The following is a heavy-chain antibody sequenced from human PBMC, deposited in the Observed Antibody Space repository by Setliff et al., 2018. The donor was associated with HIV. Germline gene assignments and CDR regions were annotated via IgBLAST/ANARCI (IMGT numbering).Heavy chain of an antibody. J-gene: IGHJ4*02. CDR3: ARVPHRVVGTTTLLYHFDY. V-gene: IGHV4-39*07. CDR2: MYDSGST. Sequence: PSETLSLTCTISGGSFSNSGFFWGWIRQAPGKGLEWIGNMYDSGSTNYNASLKSRLIISRDTSKNQISLKLSSVTAADTAVYYCARVPHRVVGTTTLLYHFDYWGLGTLVTVSS. CDR1: GGSFSNSGFF. D-gene: IGHD1-26*01.